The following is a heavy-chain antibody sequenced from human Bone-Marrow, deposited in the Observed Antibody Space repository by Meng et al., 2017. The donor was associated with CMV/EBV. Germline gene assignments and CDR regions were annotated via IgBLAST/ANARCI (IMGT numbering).Heavy chain of an antibody. D-gene: IGHD7-27*01. Sequence: SETLSLTCGVYGGSFSGYYWSWIRQPPGKGLEWIGEIDHSGSTNYNPSLKSRVTISVDTSKNQFSLKLSSVTAADTAVYYCARWALGIGDYWGQGTLVTVSS. CDR2: IDHSGST. V-gene: IGHV4-34*01. CDR3: ARWALGIGDY. CDR1: GGSFSGYY. J-gene: IGHJ4*02.